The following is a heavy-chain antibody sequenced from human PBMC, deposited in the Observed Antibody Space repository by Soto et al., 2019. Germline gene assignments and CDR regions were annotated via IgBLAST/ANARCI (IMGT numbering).Heavy chain of an antibody. CDR1: GFTFSTYW. V-gene: IGHV3-7*01. Sequence: EVQLVESGGGLVQPGGSLRLCCAASGFTFSTYWMTWVRQPPGKGLEWVANMDQDGSETYYVDSVRGRFTVSRDNAKNSLYLQMNSLRVEDTAVYYCVCGGNFFIYWGQGTLVTVSP. CDR2: MDQDGSET. CDR3: VCGGNFFIY. D-gene: IGHD3-16*01. J-gene: IGHJ4*02.